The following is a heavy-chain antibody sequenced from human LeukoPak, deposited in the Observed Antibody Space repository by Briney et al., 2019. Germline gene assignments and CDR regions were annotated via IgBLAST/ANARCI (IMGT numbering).Heavy chain of an antibody. J-gene: IGHJ4*02. D-gene: IGHD1-1*01. CDR2: IYQSGST. CDR3: VRDRELAY. V-gene: IGHV4-4*02. Sequence: SETLSLTCAVSGGSVSGSNWWSWVRQSPGKGLEWIGYIYQSGSTDYNPSLKSRVTISVDTSKNQFSLKLSSVTAADTAVYYCVRDRELAYWGQGILVTVSS. CDR1: GGSVSGSNW.